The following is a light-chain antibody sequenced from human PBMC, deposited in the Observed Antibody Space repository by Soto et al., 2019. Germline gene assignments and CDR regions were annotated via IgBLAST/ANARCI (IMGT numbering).Light chain of an antibody. CDR1: SSDVGGYKY. Sequence: QSALTQPPSASGSPGQSVTISCTGTSSDVGGYKYVSWYQQHPGKAPKLMIYEVSKRPSGVPDRFSGSKSGNTASLTVSGLQAEDEADYYCEAWDSSLSAGVFGGGTKLTVL. CDR3: EAWDSSLSAGV. CDR2: EVS. J-gene: IGLJ3*02. V-gene: IGLV2-8*01.